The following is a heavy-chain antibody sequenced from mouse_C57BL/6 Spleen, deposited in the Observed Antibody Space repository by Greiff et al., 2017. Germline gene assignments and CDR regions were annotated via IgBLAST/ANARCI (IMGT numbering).Heavy chain of an antibody. CDR1: GFTFSSYA. CDR3: AREVLWEGAWFAY. V-gene: IGHV5-4*01. D-gene: IGHD1-1*02. Sequence: EVKLVESGGGLVKPGGSLKLSCAASGFTFSSYAMSWVRQTPEKRLEWVATISDGGSYTYYPDNVKGRFTISRDNAKNNLYLQMSHLKSEDTAMYYCAREVLWEGAWFAYWGQGTLVTVSA. CDR2: ISDGGSYT. J-gene: IGHJ3*01.